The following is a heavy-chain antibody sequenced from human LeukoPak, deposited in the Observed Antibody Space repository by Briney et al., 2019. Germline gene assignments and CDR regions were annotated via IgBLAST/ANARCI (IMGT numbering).Heavy chain of an antibody. V-gene: IGHV1-69*01. CDR1: GGTFSSYA. J-gene: IGHJ4*02. Sequence: SVKVSCKASGGTFSSYAISWVRQAPGQGLEWMGGIIPIFGTANYAQKFQGRVTITADESTSTAYMELSSLRSEDTAVYYCASRESSGYFSYFDYWGQGTLVTVSS. CDR2: IIPIFGTA. D-gene: IGHD3-22*01. CDR3: ASRESSGYFSYFDY.